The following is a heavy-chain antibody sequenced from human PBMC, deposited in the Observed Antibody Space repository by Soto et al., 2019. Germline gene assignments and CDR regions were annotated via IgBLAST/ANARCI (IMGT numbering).Heavy chain of an antibody. Sequence: GGSLRLSCAASGFTFSSYGMHWVRQAPGKGLEWVAVIWYDGSNKYYADSVKGRFTISRDNSKNTLYLQMNSLRAEDTAVYYCARDGRSNYYDSSGYYYRYPDYWGQGTLVTVSS. CDR2: IWYDGSNK. J-gene: IGHJ4*02. CDR1: GFTFSSYG. V-gene: IGHV3-33*01. D-gene: IGHD3-22*01. CDR3: ARDGRSNYYDSSGYYYRYPDY.